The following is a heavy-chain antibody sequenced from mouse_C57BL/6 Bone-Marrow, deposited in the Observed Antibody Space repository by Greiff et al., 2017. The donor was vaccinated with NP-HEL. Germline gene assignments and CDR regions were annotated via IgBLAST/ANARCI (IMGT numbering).Heavy chain of an antibody. Sequence: EVKLVESGGGLVQPGGSLKLSCAASGFTFSDYGMAWVRQAPRKGPEWVAFFSNLAYSIYYADTVTGRFTISRENAKNTLYLEMSSLRSEDTAMYYCARHSSLAYWGQGTLVTVSA. CDR2: FSNLAYSI. CDR3: ARHSSLAY. J-gene: IGHJ3*01. V-gene: IGHV5-15*01. CDR1: GFTFSDYG.